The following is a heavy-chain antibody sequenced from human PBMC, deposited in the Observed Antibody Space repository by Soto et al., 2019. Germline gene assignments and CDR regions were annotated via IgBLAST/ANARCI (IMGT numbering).Heavy chain of an antibody. D-gene: IGHD3-3*01. CDR3: ARWSYLDY. J-gene: IGHJ4*02. CDR2: ISGSDGKT. V-gene: IGHV3-23*01. Sequence: SLRLSCAASGFSFSSYAMSWVRQAPGKGLEWVSTISGSDGKTFYADSVKGRFSISRDTSKNTIYLQMNSLRADDTAVYYCARWSYLDYWGQGTRVTVSS. CDR1: GFSFSSYA.